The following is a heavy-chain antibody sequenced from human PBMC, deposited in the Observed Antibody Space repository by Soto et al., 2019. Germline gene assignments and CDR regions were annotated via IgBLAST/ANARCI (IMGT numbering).Heavy chain of an antibody. CDR3: ASVWSGYSGAQY. Sequence: PGGSLRLSCAASGFTFSSYEMSWVRQAPGGGLECLSYITRGGSIIHYADSVRGRFTISRDNARNSLYLQMNSLRAEDSAVYYCASVWSGYSGAQYWGQGTLVTVSS. CDR2: ITRGGSII. D-gene: IGHD3-3*01. V-gene: IGHV3-48*03. CDR1: GFTFSSYE. J-gene: IGHJ4*02.